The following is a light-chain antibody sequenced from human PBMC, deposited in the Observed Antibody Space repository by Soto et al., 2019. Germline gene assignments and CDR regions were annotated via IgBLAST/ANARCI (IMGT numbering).Light chain of an antibody. J-gene: IGKJ4*01. V-gene: IGKV1-5*03. CDR1: QSISNW. CDR2: KAS. CDR3: QQYNTYPLT. Sequence: DIQMTQSPSTLSSSLGDRVSISCGASQSISNWLAWYQQRPGKAPKLLIYKASNLESGVPSRFSGSGSGTEFTLTISGLQPDDFATYYCQQYNTYPLTFGGGTKVDIK.